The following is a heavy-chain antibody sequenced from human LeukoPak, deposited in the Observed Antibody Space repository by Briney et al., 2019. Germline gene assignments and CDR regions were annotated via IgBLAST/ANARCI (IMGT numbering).Heavy chain of an antibody. CDR3: ARDRAPWAFDI. J-gene: IGHJ3*02. CDR2: IKQDGTEK. V-gene: IGHV3-7*01. CDR1: GFTFSRYW. Sequence: GGSLRLSCAASGFTFSRYWMSWVRQAPGKGLEWVANIKQDGTEKYYVDSVKGRFTISRDNAKNSLYLQMNSLRAEDTAVYYCARDRAPWAFDIWGQGTMVTVSS. D-gene: IGHD3-10*01.